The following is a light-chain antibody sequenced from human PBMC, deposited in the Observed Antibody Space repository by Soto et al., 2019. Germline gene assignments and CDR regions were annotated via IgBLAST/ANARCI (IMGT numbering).Light chain of an antibody. CDR3: QQYNNWPRT. V-gene: IGKV3-15*01. CDR1: ERISNN. Sequence: EIVLTQSPGTLALAPVEIATLSWRASERISNNLAWYQQKPGQAPRLLIYGASTRATGIPARFSGSGSGTEFTLTISSLQSEDFAVYYCQQYNNWPRTFGQGTKVDI. J-gene: IGKJ1*01. CDR2: GAS.